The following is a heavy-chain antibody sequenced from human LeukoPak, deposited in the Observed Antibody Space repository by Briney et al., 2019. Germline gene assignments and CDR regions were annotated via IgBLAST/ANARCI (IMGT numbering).Heavy chain of an antibody. CDR1: GFTFNIYG. CDR2: INAYNGDT. CDR3: ARGAREVASDYYYGLDV. D-gene: IGHD2-15*01. Sequence: ASVKVSCKSSGFTFNIYGFTWVRQAPGQGLEWMGRINAYNGDTNYAQKFQGRGTMTTDTSTSTAYMELGSLTSDDTAVYYCARGAREVASDYYYGLDVWGQGTTVTVSS. J-gene: IGHJ6*02. V-gene: IGHV1-18*01.